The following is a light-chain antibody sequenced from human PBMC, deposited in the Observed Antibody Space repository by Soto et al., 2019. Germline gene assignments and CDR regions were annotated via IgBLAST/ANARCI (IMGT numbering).Light chain of an antibody. CDR2: RNN. CDR3: AAWDDSLSGPGV. V-gene: IGLV1-47*01. CDR1: SSNIGSNY. Sequence: QSVLTQPPSASGTPGQRVTISCSGSSSNIGSNYEYWYQQLPGTAPKLLIYRNNQPPSGVPDRFSGAKSGTSASLAISRLRCEDEADYYWAAWDDSLSGPGVFGGGTKVTVL. J-gene: IGLJ2*01.